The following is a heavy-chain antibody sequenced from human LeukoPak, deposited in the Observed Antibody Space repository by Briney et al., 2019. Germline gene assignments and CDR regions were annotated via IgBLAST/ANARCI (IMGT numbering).Heavy chain of an antibody. D-gene: IGHD1-1*01. J-gene: IGHJ4*02. CDR3: ARGISLWNGDC. CDR2: IKPDGSDK. Sequence: GGSLRLSCAVSGFTFSTDWMTWVRQAPGKGLEWVANIKPDGSDKYYVDSVKGRFTISRDNAKNSLYLQMNTLRAEDTAVYYCARGISLWNGDCWGQGTLVSVSS. CDR1: GFTFSTDW. V-gene: IGHV3-7*01.